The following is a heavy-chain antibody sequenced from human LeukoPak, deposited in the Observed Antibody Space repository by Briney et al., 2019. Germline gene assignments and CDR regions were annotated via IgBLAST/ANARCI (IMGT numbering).Heavy chain of an antibody. CDR2: ISYDGSNK. CDR3: ANPLTAY. CDR1: GFTFSSYG. J-gene: IGHJ4*02. V-gene: IGHV3-30*18. Sequence: PGGPLRLSCAASGFTFSSYGMHWVRQAPGKGLEWVAVISYDGSNKYYADSVKGRFTISRDNSKNTLYLQMNSLRAEDTAVYYCANPLTAYWGQGTLVTVSS. D-gene: IGHD4/OR15-4a*01.